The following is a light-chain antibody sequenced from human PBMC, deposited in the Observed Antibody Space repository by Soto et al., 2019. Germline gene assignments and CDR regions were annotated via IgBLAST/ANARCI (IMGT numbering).Light chain of an antibody. V-gene: IGKV3-15*01. CDR1: QSVSSK. CDR3: QQYGTWWT. CDR2: GAS. J-gene: IGKJ1*01. Sequence: EIVMTQSPATLSVSPGERATLSCRASQSVSSKLAWYQQKPCQAPRLLIYGASTRATGIPARFSGSGSGTELTLTISSLQSEDFAVYYCQQYGTWWTFGQGTKVEIK.